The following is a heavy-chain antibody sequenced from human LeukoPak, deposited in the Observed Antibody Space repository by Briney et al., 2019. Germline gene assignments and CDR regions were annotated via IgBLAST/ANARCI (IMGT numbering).Heavy chain of an antibody. CDR2: ISNTGTT. J-gene: IGHJ4*02. CDR3: ANPARDFADSGAITW. Sequence: SETLSLTCTVSGGSISTYYWNWIRQPPGKGLEWLGYISNTGTTIYNPSLKGRVTLSLNTSKNQFSLKLTSVTAADTAVYYCANPARDFADSGAITWWGQGTLVTVSS. V-gene: IGHV4-59*12. CDR1: GGSISTYY. D-gene: IGHD4-17*01.